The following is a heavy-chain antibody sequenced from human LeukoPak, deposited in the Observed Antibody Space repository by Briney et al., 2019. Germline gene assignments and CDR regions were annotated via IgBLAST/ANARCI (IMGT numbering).Heavy chain of an antibody. CDR3: AKDQRGYSYGYVPFDY. Sequence: PGGSLRLSCAASGFTFSNYNMNWVRQAPGKGLEWVSSISSSSSSINYADSLKGRFTISRDNAKNSLYLQMNSLRAEDTAVYYCAKDQRGYSYGYVPFDYWGQGTLVTVSS. CDR1: GFTFSNYN. D-gene: IGHD5-18*01. CDR2: ISSSSSSI. J-gene: IGHJ4*02. V-gene: IGHV3-21*01.